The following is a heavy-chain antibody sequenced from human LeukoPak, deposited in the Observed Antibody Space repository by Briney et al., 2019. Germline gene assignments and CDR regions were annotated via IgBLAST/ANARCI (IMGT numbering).Heavy chain of an antibody. CDR3: AKLYNYGYIN. V-gene: IGHV3-23*01. Sequence: PGGSLRLSCAASGFTFSSYAMSWVRQAPGKGLEWVSAISGSGGSTYYADSVKGRFTISRDNSKNTLYLQMDSLRTEDTAVYFCAKLYNYGYINWGQGTLVTVSS. J-gene: IGHJ4*02. CDR2: ISGSGGST. CDR1: GFTFSSYA. D-gene: IGHD5-18*01.